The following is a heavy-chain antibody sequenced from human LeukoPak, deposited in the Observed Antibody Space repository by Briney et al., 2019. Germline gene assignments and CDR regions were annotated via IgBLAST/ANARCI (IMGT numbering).Heavy chain of an antibody. Sequence: PSETLSLTCTVSGYSISSGYYWGWIRQPPGKGLEWIGSIYHSGRTFYNPSLKSRVTISVDTSKNQFSLKLTSVTAADTAVYYCARGGTGAYYDSSGYYYPLVYWGQGTLVTVSS. D-gene: IGHD3-22*01. J-gene: IGHJ4*02. CDR3: ARGGTGAYYDSSGYYYPLVY. CDR1: GYSISSGYY. V-gene: IGHV4-38-2*02. CDR2: IYHSGRT.